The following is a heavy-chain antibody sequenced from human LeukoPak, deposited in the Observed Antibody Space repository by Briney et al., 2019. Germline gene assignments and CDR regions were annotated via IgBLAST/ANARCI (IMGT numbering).Heavy chain of an antibody. V-gene: IGHV3-53*01. Sequence: GGSLRLSCAASGFTVSSNYMSWVRQAPGKGLEWVSVIYNGGSTYYADSVKGRFTISRDNSKNTLYLQMNSLRAEDTAVYYCARTIAAAYFDYWGQGTLVTVSS. CDR2: IYNGGST. CDR3: ARTIAAAYFDY. J-gene: IGHJ4*02. CDR1: GFTVSSNY. D-gene: IGHD6-13*01.